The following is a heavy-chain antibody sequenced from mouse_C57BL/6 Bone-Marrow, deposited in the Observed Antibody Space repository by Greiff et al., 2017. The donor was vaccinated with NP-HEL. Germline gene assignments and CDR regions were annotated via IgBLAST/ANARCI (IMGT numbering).Heavy chain of an antibody. D-gene: IGHD1-1*01. Sequence: QVQLQQPGAELVKPGASVKLSCKASGYTFTSYWMHWVKQRPGRGLEWIGRIDPNSGGTKYNEKLKSKATLTVDKPSSTAYMQLSSLTSEDSAVYYCARGVTTVVANWYFDVWGTGTTVTVSS. V-gene: IGHV1-72*01. CDR1: GYTFTSYW. CDR2: IDPNSGGT. J-gene: IGHJ1*03. CDR3: ARGVTTVVANWYFDV.